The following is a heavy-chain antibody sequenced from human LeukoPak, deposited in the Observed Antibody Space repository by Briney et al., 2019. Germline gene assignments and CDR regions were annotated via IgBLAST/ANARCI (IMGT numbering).Heavy chain of an antibody. D-gene: IGHD6-13*01. V-gene: IGHV1-69*01. J-gene: IGHJ4*02. CDR3: SRERAAAGGGDY. CDR1: GGTFNIHA. CDR2: IIPIFGTA. Sequence: SVKVSCKTSGGTFNIHAINWVRQAPGQGLEWMGVIIPIFGTANYAQKFVGRVTITADESTSTAYMEMNSLTSEDTAVYYCSRERAAAGGGDYWGQETLVTVSS.